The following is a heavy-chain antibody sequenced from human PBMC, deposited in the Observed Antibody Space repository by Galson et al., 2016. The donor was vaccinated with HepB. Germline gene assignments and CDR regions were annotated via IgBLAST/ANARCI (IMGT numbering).Heavy chain of an antibody. CDR2: ISAHSGNT. Sequence: SVKVSCKASGYTFTNNGISWVRQAPGQGLEWMGWISAHSGNTNYAQKFQGRLTLTKDTSASTVYMELRSLRFDDTAMYYCARESLVYGDYYYSMDVWGPGTTVTVSS. J-gene: IGHJ6*02. D-gene: IGHD4/OR15-4a*01. CDR3: ARESLVYGDYYYSMDV. V-gene: IGHV1-18*01. CDR1: GYTFTNNG.